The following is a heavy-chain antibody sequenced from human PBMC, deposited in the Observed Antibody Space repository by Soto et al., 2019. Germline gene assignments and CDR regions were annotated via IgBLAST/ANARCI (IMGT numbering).Heavy chain of an antibody. J-gene: IGHJ6*02. Sequence: GGSLRVSCGAAGFPFGSHALHWVRQAPGKGLEWVAVIWYDGSKTYYTDSVKGRFTISRGNSKDTLYLQMNSPRAEDTAVYFCARDTQTYDLMTGYPLGDHVYGMDVWGPGTAVTVS. V-gene: IGHV3-33*01. D-gene: IGHD3-9*01. CDR1: GFPFGSHA. CDR3: ARDTQTYDLMTGYPLGDHVYGMDV. CDR2: IWYDGSKT.